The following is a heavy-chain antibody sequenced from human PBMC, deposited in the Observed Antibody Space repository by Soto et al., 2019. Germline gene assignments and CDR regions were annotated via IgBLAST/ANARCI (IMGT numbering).Heavy chain of an antibody. CDR3: ARDQTVGATKGRYGMDV. CDR2: IWYDGSNK. CDR1: GFTFRSYG. J-gene: IGHJ6*02. D-gene: IGHD1-26*01. V-gene: IGHV3-33*01. Sequence: SLRLSCSASGFTFRSYGMHWVRQAPGKGLEWVAVIWYDGSNKYYADSVKGRFTTSRDNSKTTLYLQMNSLRAEDTAVYYCARDQTVGATKGRYGMDVWGQGNTVTGSS.